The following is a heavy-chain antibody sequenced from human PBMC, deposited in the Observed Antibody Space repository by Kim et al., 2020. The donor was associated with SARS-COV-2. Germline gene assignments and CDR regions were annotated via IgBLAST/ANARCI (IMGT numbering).Heavy chain of an antibody. J-gene: IGHJ3*02. Sequence: ASVKGRFTIARDDSKSIAYLQRNSLKTEDTAVYYCTNPLYSSGFDDAFDIWGQGTMVTVSS. D-gene: IGHD6-19*01. V-gene: IGHV3-49*02. CDR3: TNPLYSSGFDDAFDI.